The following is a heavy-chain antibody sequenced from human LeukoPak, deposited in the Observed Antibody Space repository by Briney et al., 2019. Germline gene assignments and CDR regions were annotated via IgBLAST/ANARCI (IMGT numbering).Heavy chain of an antibody. CDR1: GFSFSNYG. CDR3: AKVGTLAVTTEPYFDY. D-gene: IGHD4-17*01. V-gene: IGHV3-30*18. CDR2: ISFDGSNK. J-gene: IGHJ4*02. Sequence: GGSLRLSCAASGFSFSNYGMHWVRQAPGMGLEWVAVISFDGSNKYYADSVKGRFTISRDNSKNTLYLQINSLRAGDTAVYYCAKVGTLAVTTEPYFDYWGQGTLVTVSS.